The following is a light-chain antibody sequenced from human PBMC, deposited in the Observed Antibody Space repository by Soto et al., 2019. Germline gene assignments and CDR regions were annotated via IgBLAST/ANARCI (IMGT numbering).Light chain of an antibody. Sequence: DIQMTQFPSSLSASVGDRVTITCQASQDIINYLNWYQQKPGKAPKLLIYDASNLETGVPSRFSGSGSGTDFTFTISSLQPEDIATYFCQQYDTLPPTFGQGTKLEIK. CDR2: DAS. J-gene: IGKJ2*01. V-gene: IGKV1-33*01. CDR1: QDIINY. CDR3: QQYDTLPPT.